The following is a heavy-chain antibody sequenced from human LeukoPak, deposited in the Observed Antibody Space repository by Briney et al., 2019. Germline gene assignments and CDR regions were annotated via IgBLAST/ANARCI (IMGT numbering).Heavy chain of an antibody. Sequence: SSETLSLTCAVYGGSFSGYYWSWIRQPPGKGLEWIGEINHSGSTNYNPSLKSRVTISVDTSKNQFSLSLNSVTAADTAVYYCARSTDFWSGFFDYWGQGNLVTVSS. CDR3: ARSTDFWSGFFDY. CDR1: GGSFSGYY. J-gene: IGHJ4*02. CDR2: INHSGST. V-gene: IGHV4-34*01. D-gene: IGHD3-3*01.